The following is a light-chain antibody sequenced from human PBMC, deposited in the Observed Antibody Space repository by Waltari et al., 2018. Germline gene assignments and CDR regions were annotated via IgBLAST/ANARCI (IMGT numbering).Light chain of an antibody. Sequence: QSALTQTASVSGSPGQSITISCTGTYRDVGSFNYVSWYQQYPGRAPRLVIYDVNTRPSWISDRFSGSKSGNTASLTISGLRAEDEADYYCCSYSGAFQVVFGGGTKLTVL. CDR1: YRDVGSFNY. CDR2: DVN. V-gene: IGLV2-23*02. CDR3: CSYSGAFQVV. J-gene: IGLJ2*01.